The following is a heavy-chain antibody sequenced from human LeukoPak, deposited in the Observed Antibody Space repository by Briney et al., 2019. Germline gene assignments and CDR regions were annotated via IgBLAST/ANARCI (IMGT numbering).Heavy chain of an antibody. CDR2: IIPIFGTA. CDR1: GGTFSSYA. V-gene: IGHV1-69*05. J-gene: IGHJ5*02. Sequence: GASVKVSCKASGGTFSSYAISWVRQARGQGLEWMGGIIPIFGTANYAQKFQGRVTITTDESTSTAYMELSSLRSEDTAVYYCARALMHCNWFDPWGQGTLVTVSS. CDR3: ARALMHCNWFDP. D-gene: IGHD2/OR15-2a*01.